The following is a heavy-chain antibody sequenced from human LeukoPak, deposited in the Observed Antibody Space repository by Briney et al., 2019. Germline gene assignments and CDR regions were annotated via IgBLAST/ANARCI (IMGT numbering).Heavy chain of an antibody. CDR1: GFTFSASD. D-gene: IGHD6-19*01. V-gene: IGHV3-73*01. CDR2: VQTKANSCAT. Sequence: PGGSLKLSCAASGFTFSASDVHWVRQASGKGLEWVGRVQTKANSCATAYAASLKGRFTISRDDSANTAYLQMNSLRTEDTALYYCTTYRSGHYWGQGTLVTVSS. J-gene: IGHJ4*02. CDR3: TTYRSGHY.